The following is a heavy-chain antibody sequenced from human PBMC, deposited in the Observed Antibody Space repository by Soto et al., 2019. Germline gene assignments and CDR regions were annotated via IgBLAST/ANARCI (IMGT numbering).Heavy chain of an antibody. J-gene: IGHJ4*02. CDR2: IYWDDDK. CDR1: GFSLSTSGVG. D-gene: IGHD3-22*01. V-gene: IGHV2-5*02. Sequence: SGPTLVNPTQTLTLTCTFSGFSLSTSGVGVGWIRQPPGKALEWLALIYWDDDKRYRPSLKSRLTITKDTSKNQVVLTMANMDPVDTATYYCARPTTYYYDSSGYYFDYWGQGTLVTVSS. CDR3: ARPTTYYYDSSGYYFDY.